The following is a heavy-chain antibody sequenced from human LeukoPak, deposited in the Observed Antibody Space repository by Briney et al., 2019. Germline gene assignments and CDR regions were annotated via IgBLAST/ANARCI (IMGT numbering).Heavy chain of an antibody. CDR2: INPNSGGT. CDR3: ARGGMATTDLPFDY. CDR1: GYTFTSYY. V-gene: IGHV1-2*04. J-gene: IGHJ4*02. D-gene: IGHD5-24*01. Sequence: GASVKVSCKASGYTFTSYYMHWVRQAPGQGLEWMGWINPNSGGTNYAQKFQGWVTMTRDTSISTAYMELSRLRSDDTAVYYCARGGMATTDLPFDYWGQGTLVTVSS.